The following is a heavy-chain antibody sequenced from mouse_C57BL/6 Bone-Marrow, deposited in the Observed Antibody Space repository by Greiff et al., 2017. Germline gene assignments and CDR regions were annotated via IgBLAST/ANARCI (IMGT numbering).Heavy chain of an antibody. D-gene: IGHD1-1*01. CDR3: ASVGITTVPYYYAMDY. Sequence: VQLQQSGPELVKPGASVKISCKASGYTFTDYYINWVKQRPGQGLEWIGWIFPGSGSTYYNEKFKGKATLTVDKSSSTAYMLLSSLTSQDSAVYFCASVGITTVPYYYAMDYWGQGTSVTVSS. CDR1: GYTFTDYY. J-gene: IGHJ4*01. V-gene: IGHV1-75*01. CDR2: IFPGSGST.